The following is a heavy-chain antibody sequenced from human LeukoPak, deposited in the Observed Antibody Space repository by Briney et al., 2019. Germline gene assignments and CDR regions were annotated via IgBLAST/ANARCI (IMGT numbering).Heavy chain of an antibody. D-gene: IGHD1-26*01. CDR3: AKHGRGNNSGDYFDY. J-gene: IGHJ4*02. CDR1: GFTFSNYA. CDR2: VSGGSVRT. V-gene: IGHV3-23*01. Sequence: GGSLRLSCAASGFTFSNYAMSWVRQAPGEGLEWVSTVSGGSVRTYYADSVKGRFTISRDHSENTLYLQMNSLRAEDTAVYHCAKHGRGNNSGDYFDYWGQGNLVTVSS.